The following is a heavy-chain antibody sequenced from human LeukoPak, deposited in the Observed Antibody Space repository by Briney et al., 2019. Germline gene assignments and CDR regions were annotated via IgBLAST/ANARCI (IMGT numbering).Heavy chain of an antibody. CDR2: INWNGGST. CDR1: GFIFDDYG. J-gene: IGHJ5*02. Sequence: GGSLRLSCAASGFIFDDYGMSWVRQAPGKGLEWVSGINWNGGSTGYADSVKGPFTISRDNAKNSLYLQMNSLRAEEDTALYYCARDAPTVGVDAWGQGTLVTVSS. CDR3: ARDAPTVGVDA. V-gene: IGHV3-20*04.